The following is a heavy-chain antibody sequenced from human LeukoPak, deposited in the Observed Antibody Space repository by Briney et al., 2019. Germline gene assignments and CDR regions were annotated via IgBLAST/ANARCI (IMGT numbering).Heavy chain of an antibody. Sequence: PGGSLRLSCAPSGFTFSNYWMNWVRQAPGKGLEWVANIKQDGSGKYYVDSVKGRFTISRDNAKNSLYLQMNSLRAEDTAVYYRARDPYTHYWPEYLQHGGEGTLVTVCS. CDR2: IKQDGSGK. CDR3: ARDPYTHYWPEYLQH. J-gene: IGHJ1*01. CDR1: GFTFSNYW. D-gene: IGHD3-16*01. V-gene: IGHV3-7*04.